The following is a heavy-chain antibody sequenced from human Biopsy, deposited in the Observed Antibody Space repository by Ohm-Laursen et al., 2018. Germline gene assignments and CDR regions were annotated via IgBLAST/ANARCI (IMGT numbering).Heavy chain of an antibody. Sequence: TLSLTCNVSGGDINNYYWSWIRQPAGKGLEWIGRIYPGGSTNYNPSLKSRATMSVDTSKKQLSPRLRSVTAADTAMYYCASVVLGPTNDAFDLWGQGTMVVVS. CDR3: ASVVLGPTNDAFDL. D-gene: IGHD3-22*01. J-gene: IGHJ3*01. V-gene: IGHV4-4*07. CDR1: GGDINNYY. CDR2: IYPGGST.